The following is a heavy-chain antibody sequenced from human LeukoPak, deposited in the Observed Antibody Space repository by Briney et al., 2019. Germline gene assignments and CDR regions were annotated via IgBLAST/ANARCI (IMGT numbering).Heavy chain of an antibody. D-gene: IGHD3-22*01. V-gene: IGHV3-73*01. CDR1: GFTFSGSA. Sequence: GGSLRLSCAASGFTFSGSAMHWVRQASGKGLEWVGRIRSKANSYATAYAASVKGRFTISRDDSKNTAYLQMNSLKTEDTAVYYCTRRYDSSGYSTEDYWGQGTLDTVSS. J-gene: IGHJ4*02. CDR3: TRRYDSSGYSTEDY. CDR2: IRSKANSYAT.